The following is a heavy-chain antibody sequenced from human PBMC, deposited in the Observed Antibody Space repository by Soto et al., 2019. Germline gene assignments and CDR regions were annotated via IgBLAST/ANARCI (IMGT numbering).Heavy chain of an antibody. Sequence: SETLSLTCAVSGGSISSGGYSWSWIRQPPGKGLEWIGYIYHSGSTYYNPSLKSRVTISVDRSKNQFSLKLSSVTAADTAVYYCARGNIVVPAAPYFDYWGQGTLVTVSS. J-gene: IGHJ4*02. CDR3: ARGNIVVPAAPYFDY. D-gene: IGHD2-2*01. CDR2: IYHSGST. V-gene: IGHV4-30-2*01. CDR1: GGSISSGGYS.